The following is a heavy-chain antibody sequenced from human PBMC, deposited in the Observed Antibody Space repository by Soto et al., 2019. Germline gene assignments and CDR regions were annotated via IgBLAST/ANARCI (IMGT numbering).Heavy chain of an antibody. Sequence: QVQLVESGGGVVQPGRSLRVSCAASGFTFSNYAMHWVRQAPGKGLEWVAVISYDGSNKYYADSVKGRFSFSRDNSKNRVYLQVKSVSPNDRAIYYGARVRGCNWDNWGQGTLVTVSS. CDR1: GFTFSNYA. V-gene: IGHV3-30*03. CDR2: ISYDGSNK. J-gene: IGHJ4*02. CDR3: ARVRGCNWDN. D-gene: IGHD1-1*01.